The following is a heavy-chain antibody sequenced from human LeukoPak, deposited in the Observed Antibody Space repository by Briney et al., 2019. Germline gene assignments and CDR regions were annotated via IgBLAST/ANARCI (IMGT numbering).Heavy chain of an antibody. J-gene: IGHJ4*02. V-gene: IGHV3-23*01. CDR2: ISGSGGST. Sequence: QAGGSLRLSCAASGFTFSSYAMSWVRQAPGKGLEWVSAISGSGGSTYYADSVKGRFTISRDNSKNTLYLQMNSLRAEDTAVYYCAKARGGSADYDYVWGSYRYGFDYWGQGTLVTVSS. D-gene: IGHD3-16*02. CDR3: AKARGGSADYDYVWGSYRYGFDY. CDR1: GFTFSSYA.